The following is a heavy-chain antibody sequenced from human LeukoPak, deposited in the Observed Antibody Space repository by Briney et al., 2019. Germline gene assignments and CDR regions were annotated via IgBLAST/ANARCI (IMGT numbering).Heavy chain of an antibody. Sequence: GGSLRLSCAASGFTFSNAWMSWVRQAPGKGLEWVSAISASGGTTYYADSVRGRFTISRDNSRNTLYLQINSLRAEDTALYYCAKVPVLCSGGSCYYITEAYFDYWGQGTLVTVSS. CDR2: ISASGGTT. V-gene: IGHV3-23*01. CDR3: AKVPVLCSGGSCYYITEAYFDY. CDR1: GFTFSNAW. J-gene: IGHJ4*02. D-gene: IGHD2-15*01.